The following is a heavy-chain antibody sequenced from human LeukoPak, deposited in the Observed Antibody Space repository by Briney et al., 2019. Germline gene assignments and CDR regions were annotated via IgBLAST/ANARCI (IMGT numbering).Heavy chain of an antibody. D-gene: IGHD6-13*01. V-gene: IGHV3-23*01. J-gene: IGHJ4*02. CDR1: GFTFSACE. CDR3: AKATRPIDSNSWYSVLDC. CDR2: ISGRGDSS. Sequence: GSLRLSCAISGFTFSACELTWVRQAPEKGLEGVSIISGRGDSSSYADSVKGRFTVSRDNSENTLYLQMNSLRAEDTAVYYCAKATRPIDSNSWYSVLDCWGQGTLVTVSS.